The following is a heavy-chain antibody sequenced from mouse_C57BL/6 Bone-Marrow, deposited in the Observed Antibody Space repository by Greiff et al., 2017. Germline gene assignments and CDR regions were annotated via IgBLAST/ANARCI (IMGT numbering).Heavy chain of an antibody. Sequence: QVQLQQPGAELVRPGSSVKLSCKASGYTFTSYWMHWVKQRPIQGLEWIGNIDPSDSEPHYNHKFKDKATLTVDKSSSTASMQLSSLTSEDSAGYYCARDPYSYWGQGTTLTVSS. J-gene: IGHJ2*01. D-gene: IGHD2-10*01. CDR2: IDPSDSEP. CDR1: GYTFTSYW. CDR3: ARDPYSY. V-gene: IGHV1-52*01.